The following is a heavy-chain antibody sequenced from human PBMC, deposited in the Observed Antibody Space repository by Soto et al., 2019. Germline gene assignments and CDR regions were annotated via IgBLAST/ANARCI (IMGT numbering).Heavy chain of an antibody. D-gene: IGHD1-26*01. CDR1: GFTFGDYA. Sequence: EVQLVESGGGLVQPGRSLRLSCTASGFTFGDYAMSWFRQAPGKGLEWVGFIRSKAYGGTTEYAASVKGRFTISRDDSKSIAYLQMNSLKTEDTAVYYCTRDPEPRGKRLWERFDYWGQGTLVTVSS. V-gene: IGHV3-49*03. J-gene: IGHJ4*02. CDR3: TRDPEPRGKRLWERFDY. CDR2: IRSKAYGGTT.